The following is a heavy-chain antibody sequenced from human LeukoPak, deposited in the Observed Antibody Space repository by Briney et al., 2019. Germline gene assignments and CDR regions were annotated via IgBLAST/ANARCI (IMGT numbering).Heavy chain of an antibody. CDR3: ASDSSGYERGGGDY. D-gene: IGHD3-22*01. V-gene: IGHV1-18*01. CDR2: ISAYNGNT. J-gene: IGHJ4*02. CDR1: GYTFTSYG. Sequence: GASVKVSCKASGYTFTSYGISWVRQAPGQGLEWMGWISAYNGNTNYAQKFQGRVTMTRNTSISTAYMELSSLRSEDTAVYYCASDSSGYERGGGDYWGQGTLVTVSS.